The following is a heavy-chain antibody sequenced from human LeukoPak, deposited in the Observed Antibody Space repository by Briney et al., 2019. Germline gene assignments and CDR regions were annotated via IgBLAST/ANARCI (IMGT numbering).Heavy chain of an antibody. V-gene: IGHV3-48*03. CDR2: ISSSGSTI. D-gene: IGHD3-16*01. Sequence: PGGSLRLSCAASGFTFSSYEMNWVRQAPGKGLEWVSYISSSGSTIYYADSVKGRFTISRDNAKNSLYLQMSSLRAEDTAVYYCARNGGIRLLSDAFDIWGQGTMVTVSS. CDR3: ARNGGIRLLSDAFDI. CDR1: GFTFSSYE. J-gene: IGHJ3*02.